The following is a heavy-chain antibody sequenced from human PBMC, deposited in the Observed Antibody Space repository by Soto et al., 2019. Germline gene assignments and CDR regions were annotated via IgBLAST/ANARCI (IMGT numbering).Heavy chain of an antibody. CDR3: AKDIVVVPAAIGYAFDI. V-gene: IGHV3-9*01. CDR1: GFTFDDYA. J-gene: IGHJ3*02. CDR2: ISWNSGSI. Sequence: GGSLRLSCAASGFTFDDYAMHWVRQAPGKGLEWASGISWNSGSIGYADSVKGRFTISRDNAKNSLYLQMNSLRAEDTALYYCAKDIVVVPAAIGYAFDIWGQGTMVTVSS. D-gene: IGHD2-2*01.